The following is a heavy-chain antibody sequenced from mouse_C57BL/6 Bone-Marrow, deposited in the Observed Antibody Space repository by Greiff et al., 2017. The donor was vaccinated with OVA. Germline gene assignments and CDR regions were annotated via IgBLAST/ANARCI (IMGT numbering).Heavy chain of an antibody. D-gene: IGHD2-9*01. CDR2: INYDGSST. Sequence: EVKVEESEGGLVQPGSSMKLSCTASGFTFSDYYMAWVRQVPEKGLEWVANINYDGSSTYYLDSLKSRFIISRDNAKNILYLQMSSLKSEDTATYYCAREGAYYGYDGGVFDYWGQGTTLTVSS. CDR1: GFTFSDYY. V-gene: IGHV5-16*01. CDR3: AREGAYYGYDGGVFDY. J-gene: IGHJ2*01.